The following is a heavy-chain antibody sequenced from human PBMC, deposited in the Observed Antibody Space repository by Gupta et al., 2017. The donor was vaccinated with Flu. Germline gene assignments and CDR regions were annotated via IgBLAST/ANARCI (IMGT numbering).Heavy chain of an antibody. CDR1: GFSFNFFG. CDR2: ISSSSSTI. CDR3: ARDEGRTYFDY. D-gene: IGHD1-7*01. Sequence: EVQLVVSGGGSVHAGGSLRLVFAGGGFSFNFFGMNWVRQAPGQGLEWVSFISSSSSTIYYADSVRGRFTVSRDNARNSLFLQMNSLRDDDTAMYYCARDEGRTYFDYWGQGTLVTVSS. J-gene: IGHJ4*02. V-gene: IGHV3-48*02.